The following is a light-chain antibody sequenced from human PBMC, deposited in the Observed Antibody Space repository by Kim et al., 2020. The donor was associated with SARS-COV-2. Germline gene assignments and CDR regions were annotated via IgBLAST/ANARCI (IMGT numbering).Light chain of an antibody. CDR2: SNT. J-gene: IGLJ1*01. CDR1: SSNIGAGFE. V-gene: IGLV1-40*01. Sequence: RVIISCTGSSSNIGAGFEVHWYQQLPGTAPKLLIYSNTNRPSGVPDRFSGSKSGTSASLAITGLLAEDEADYYCQSYDSSLEGYVFGTGTKVTVL. CDR3: QSYDSSLEGYV.